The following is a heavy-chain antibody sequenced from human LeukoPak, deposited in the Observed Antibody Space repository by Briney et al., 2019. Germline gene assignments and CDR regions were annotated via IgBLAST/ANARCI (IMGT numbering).Heavy chain of an antibody. J-gene: IGHJ4*02. V-gene: IGHV4-59*01. CDR3: ARVGSGSFDY. Sequence: TSETLSLTCTVSGGSISSYYWSWLRQAPGKGLEWIGYIYYSGNTNYNPSLKCRVTISIDTSKNQFYLKLISVTAADTAVYYCARVGSGSFDYWGQGTLVTVSS. CDR2: IYYSGNT. CDR1: GGSISSYY. D-gene: IGHD1-26*01.